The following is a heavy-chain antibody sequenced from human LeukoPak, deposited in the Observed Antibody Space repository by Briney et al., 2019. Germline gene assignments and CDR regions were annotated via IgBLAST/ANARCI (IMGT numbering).Heavy chain of an antibody. CDR3: ARVDYYGSGNYFDY. CDR2: IYYSGST. J-gene: IGHJ4*02. D-gene: IGHD3-10*01. V-gene: IGHV4-31*03. Sequence: SQTLSLTCTVSGGSLSSGDYYWSWVRQHPGRGLEWLGYIYYSGSTYYNPSLESRVTISVDTSKNQFSLKLSSVTAADTAVYYCARVDYYGSGNYFDYWGQGTLVTVSS. CDR1: GGSLSSGDYY.